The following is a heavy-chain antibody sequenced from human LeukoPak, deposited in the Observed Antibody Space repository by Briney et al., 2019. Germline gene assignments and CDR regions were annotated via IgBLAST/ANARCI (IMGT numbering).Heavy chain of an antibody. J-gene: IGHJ4*02. CDR3: ARGPNSNWSGLDF. V-gene: IGHV3-74*01. CDR2: ISPTGSTT. CDR1: GFSFSGHW. Sequence: GGSLRLSCTASGFSFSGHWMHWARHLPGKGLVWVARISPTGSTTSYADSVKGRFTVSRDNAKNTLYLQVNNLRAEDTAVYYCARGPNSNWSGLDFWGQGTLLTVSS. D-gene: IGHD6-6*01.